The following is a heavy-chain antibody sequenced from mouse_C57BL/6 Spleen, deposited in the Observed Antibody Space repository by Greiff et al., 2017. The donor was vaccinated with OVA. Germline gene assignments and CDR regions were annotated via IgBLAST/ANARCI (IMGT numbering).Heavy chain of an antibody. J-gene: IGHJ2*01. V-gene: IGHV1-59*01. CDR3: ARRYYGSEWYYFDY. Sequence: QVQLQQPGAELVRPGTSVKLSCKASGYTFTSYWMHWVKQRPGQGLEWIGVIDPSDSYTNYNQKFKGKATLTVDTSSSTAYMQLSSLTSEDSAVYYCARRYYGSEWYYFDYWGQGTTLTVSS. D-gene: IGHD1-1*01. CDR1: GYTFTSYW. CDR2: IDPSDSYT.